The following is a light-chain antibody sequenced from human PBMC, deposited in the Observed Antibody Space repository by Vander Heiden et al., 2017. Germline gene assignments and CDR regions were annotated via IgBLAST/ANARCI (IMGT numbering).Light chain of an antibody. CDR3: QQYNSYPLT. CDR1: QSISSW. J-gene: IGKJ4*01. V-gene: IGKV1-5*03. Sequence: DIQMTPSPSTLSASVGDRVTITCRASQSISSWLAWYQQKPGKAPKLLIYKASSLESGVPSRLSGSGSGTEFTLTISSLQPDDFATYYCQQYNSYPLTFGGGTKVEIK. CDR2: KAS.